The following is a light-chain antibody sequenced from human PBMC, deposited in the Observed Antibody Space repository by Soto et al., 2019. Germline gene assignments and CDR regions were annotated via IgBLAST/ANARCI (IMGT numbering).Light chain of an antibody. CDR1: SSDVGGYNY. CDR2: DVS. V-gene: IGLV2-14*01. CDR3: SSYTSSSLYV. Sequence: QSMLPHPASLSGAPGQSITISCTGTSSDVGGYNYVSWYQQLPGKAPKLMIYDVSDRPSGVSNRFSGSKSGNTASLTISGLQAEDEADYYCSSYTSSSLYVFGTGTKVTVL. J-gene: IGLJ1*01.